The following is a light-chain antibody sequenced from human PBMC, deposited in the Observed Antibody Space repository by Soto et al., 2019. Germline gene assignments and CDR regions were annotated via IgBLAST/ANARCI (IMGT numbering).Light chain of an antibody. Sequence: EIVLTQSPGTLSLSPGERATLSCRASQSVSSNYLAWYQQKPGQAPRLLVYGASIRATGIPARFSGSGSGTEYSLTISNVRPEDFAVYYCQQYRSWPRTFGKGNKVDIK. V-gene: IGKV3-20*01. CDR2: GAS. CDR3: QQYRSWPRT. CDR1: QSVSSNY. J-gene: IGKJ1*01.